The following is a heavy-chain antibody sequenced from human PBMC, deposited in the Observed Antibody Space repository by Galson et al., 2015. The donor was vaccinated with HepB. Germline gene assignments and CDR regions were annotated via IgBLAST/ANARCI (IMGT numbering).Heavy chain of an antibody. D-gene: IGHD1-1*01. CDR3: AKDLVGTGRGGVDF. CDR1: GFTFSSYS. CDR2: ISSSSSYI. J-gene: IGHJ4*02. Sequence: SLRLSCAASGFTFSSYSMNWVRQAPGKGLEWVSSISSSSSYIYYADSVKGRFTISRDNSKNTLYLQMNSLRAEDTAVYYCAKDLVGTGRGGVDFWGQGTLVTVSS. V-gene: IGHV3-21*01.